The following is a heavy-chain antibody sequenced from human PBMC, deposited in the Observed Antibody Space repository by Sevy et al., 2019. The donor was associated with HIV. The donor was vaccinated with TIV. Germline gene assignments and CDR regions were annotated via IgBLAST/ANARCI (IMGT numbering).Heavy chain of an antibody. J-gene: IGHJ3*02. Sequence: GGSLRLSCAASGFTFSSYAMSWVRQAPGKGLEWVSAISGSGGSTYYADSVKGRFTSSRDNSKNTLYLQMYSLRAKDTAEYSGAKTGQKDCGDYGPSARDSFDIWGQGTMVTVSS. CDR3: AKTGQKDCGDYGPSARDSFDI. CDR2: ISGSGGST. V-gene: IGHV3-23*01. D-gene: IGHD4-17*01. CDR1: GFTFSSYA.